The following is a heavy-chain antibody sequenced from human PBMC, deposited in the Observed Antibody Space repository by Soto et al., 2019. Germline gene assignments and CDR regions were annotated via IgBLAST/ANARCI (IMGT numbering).Heavy chain of an antibody. J-gene: IGHJ6*02. Sequence: ASVKVSCKASGYTFTSYAMHWVRQAPGQRLEWMGWINAGNGNTKYSQKFQGRVTITRDTSASTAYMELSSLRSEDTAVYYCAREYIVVVTANLAPRGMDVWGQGTTVTVSS. D-gene: IGHD2-21*02. CDR2: INAGNGNT. V-gene: IGHV1-3*01. CDR1: GYTFTSYA. CDR3: AREYIVVVTANLAPRGMDV.